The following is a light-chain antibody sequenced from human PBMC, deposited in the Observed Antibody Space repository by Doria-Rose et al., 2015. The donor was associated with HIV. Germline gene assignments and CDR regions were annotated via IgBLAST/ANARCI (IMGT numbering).Light chain of an antibody. CDR1: SSNIGAGYD. V-gene: IGLV1-40*01. CDR3: QSYDSSLSGYV. J-gene: IGLJ1*01. Sequence: QTVVTQEPSVSEAPGQRVTISCTGSSSNIGAGYDVHWYQQLPGTAPKLLIYGNINRPSGVPDRISGSKSGTSAPLAITGLQAEDEADYYCQSYDSSLSGYVFGTGTKVTVL. CDR2: GNI.